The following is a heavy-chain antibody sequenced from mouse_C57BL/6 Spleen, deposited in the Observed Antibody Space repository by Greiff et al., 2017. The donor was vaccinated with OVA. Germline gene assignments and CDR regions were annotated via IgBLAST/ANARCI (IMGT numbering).Heavy chain of an antibody. D-gene: IGHD2-4*01. J-gene: IGHJ4*01. CDR3: ARYEDYDPYYAMDY. CDR2: IRNKANGYTT. V-gene: IGHV7-3*01. CDR1: GFTFTDYY. Sequence: DVHLVESGGGLVQPGGSLSLSCAASGFTFTDYYMSWVRQPPGKALEWLGFIRNKANGYTTEYSASVKGRFTISRDNSQSILYLQMNALRAEDSATYYCARYEDYDPYYAMDYWGQGTSVTVSS.